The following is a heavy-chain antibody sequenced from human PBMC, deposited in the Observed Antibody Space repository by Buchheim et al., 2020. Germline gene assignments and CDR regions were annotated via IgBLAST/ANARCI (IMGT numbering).Heavy chain of an antibody. CDR2: ISGYGDST. CDR3: ANGEYSSSSPISDDYYYGMDV. J-gene: IGHJ6*02. CDR1: RFTFSSYA. D-gene: IGHD6-6*01. Sequence: EVQLLESGGGLVQPGGSLRLSCAASRFTFSSYAMSWVRQAPGKGLEWVSAISGYGDSTYYADSVKGRFTISRDNSKKPLYLQMNSLRAEDTAVYYCANGEYSSSSPISDDYYYGMDVWGQGTT. V-gene: IGHV3-23*01.